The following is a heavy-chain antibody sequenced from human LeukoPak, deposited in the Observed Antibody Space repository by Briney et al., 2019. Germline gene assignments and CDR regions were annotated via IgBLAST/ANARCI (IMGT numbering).Heavy chain of an antibody. J-gene: IGHJ3*02. CDR2: IYHSGST. CDR1: GGSISSGGYY. D-gene: IGHD1-1*01. Sequence: SETLSLTCTVSGGSISSGGYYWSWIRQPPGKGLEWIGYIYHSGSTYYNPSLKSRVTISVDRSKNQFSLKLSSVTAADTAVYYCARGSGINDDDAFDIWGQGTMVTVSS. CDR3: ARGSGINDDDAFDI. V-gene: IGHV4-30-2*01.